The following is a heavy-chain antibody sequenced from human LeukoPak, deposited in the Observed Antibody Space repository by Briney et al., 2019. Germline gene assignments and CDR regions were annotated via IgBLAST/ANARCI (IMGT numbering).Heavy chain of an antibody. Sequence: GGSLRLSCAASGFTFSSHAMSWVRQAPGKGLEWVSAISGSGGSTYYADSVKGRFTISRDNSKNTLYLQMNSLRAEDTAVYYCAKGIVGADYEDAFDIWGQGTMVTVSS. V-gene: IGHV3-23*01. J-gene: IGHJ3*02. CDR3: AKGIVGADYEDAFDI. CDR1: GFTFSSHA. D-gene: IGHD1-26*01. CDR2: ISGSGGST.